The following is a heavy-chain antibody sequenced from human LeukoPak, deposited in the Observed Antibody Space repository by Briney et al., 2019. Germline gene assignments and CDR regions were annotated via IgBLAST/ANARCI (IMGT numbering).Heavy chain of an antibody. D-gene: IGHD3-3*01. V-gene: IGHV3-23*01. J-gene: IGHJ5*02. CDR1: GFTFSSYA. CDR2: ISGSGGST. CDR3: AKDYYDFWSGSIPNWFDP. Sequence: GGSLRLSCAASGFTFSSYAMSWVRQAPGKGLEWVSAISGSGGSTYYADSVKGRFTISRDNSKNTLYLQMNSLRAEDTAVYYCAKDYYDFWSGSIPNWFDPWGQGTLVTVSS.